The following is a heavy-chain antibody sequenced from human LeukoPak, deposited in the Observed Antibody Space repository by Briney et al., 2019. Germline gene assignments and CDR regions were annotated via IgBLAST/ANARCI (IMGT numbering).Heavy chain of an antibody. CDR1: GGSVSSDKYY. CDR2: IYHSGST. V-gene: IGHV4-61*01. J-gene: IGHJ4*02. CDR3: AGQLSGYGY. Sequence: SETLSLTCTVSGGSVSSDKYYWSWIRQPPGKGLEWIGYIYHSGSTDYSPPLKSRATIAVDTSKNQFSLKLTSVTAADTAIYYCAGQLSGYGYWGQGTLVTVSS. D-gene: IGHD2-15*01.